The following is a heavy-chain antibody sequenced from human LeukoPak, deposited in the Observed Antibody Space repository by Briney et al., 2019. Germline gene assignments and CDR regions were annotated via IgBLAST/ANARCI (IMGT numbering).Heavy chain of an antibody. D-gene: IGHD3-10*01. CDR3: ARGRGFGELSLEYYFDY. CDR1: GYTFTSYG. J-gene: IGHJ4*02. V-gene: IGHV1-18*04. CDR2: ISAYNGNT. Sequence: GASVKVSCKASGYTFTSYGSSWVRQAPGQGLEWMGWISAYNGNTNYAQKLQGRVTMTTDTSTSTAYMELRSLRSDDTAVYYCARGRGFGELSLEYYFDYWGQGTLVTVSS.